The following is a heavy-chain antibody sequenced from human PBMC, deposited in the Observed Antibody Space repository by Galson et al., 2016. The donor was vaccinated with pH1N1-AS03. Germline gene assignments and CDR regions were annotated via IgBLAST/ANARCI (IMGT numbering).Heavy chain of an antibody. CDR3: AKGVRYASYAQFDR. V-gene: IGHV3-23*01. J-gene: IGHJ4*02. CDR1: GFTFSSYA. D-gene: IGHD2-2*01. CDR2: ISGSGVTT. Sequence: SLRLSCAGSGFTFSSYAMSWLRQTPGKGLEWVSAISGSGVTTYYADSVKGRFTISRDNSKTTVSLQMNSLSAEDTAIYYCAKGVRYASYAQFDRWGQGTLVTVSS.